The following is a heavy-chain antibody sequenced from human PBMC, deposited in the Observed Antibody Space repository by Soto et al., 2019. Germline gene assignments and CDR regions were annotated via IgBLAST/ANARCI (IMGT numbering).Heavy chain of an antibody. V-gene: IGHV3-30*03. CDR3: ARFWGPITAAVDDY. CDR1: GFAFSNFG. D-gene: IGHD6-13*01. CDR2: ISYDGNIK. J-gene: IGHJ4*02. Sequence: QVQLVESGGGVAQPGRSLTLSCAASGFAFSNFGMQWVRQAPGKGLEWVASISYDGNIKYSVDSVKGRFTISRDNSKNTLYLQMNSLRSEDTAVYFCARFWGPITAAVDDYWGQGTLVTVSS.